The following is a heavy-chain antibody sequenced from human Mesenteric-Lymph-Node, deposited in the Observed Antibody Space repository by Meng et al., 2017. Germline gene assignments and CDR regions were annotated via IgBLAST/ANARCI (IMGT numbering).Heavy chain of an antibody. CDR1: GFTFSSYA. Sequence: GESLKISCAASGFTFSSYAMSWVRQAPGKGLEWVANIKQDGSEKYYVDSVKGRFTISRDNAKNSLYLEMNSLRAEDTAVYYCARARPVLRFFDWLKHWG. CDR2: IKQDGSEK. J-gene: IGHJ1*01. V-gene: IGHV3-7*03. D-gene: IGHD3-9*01. CDR3: ARARPVLRFFDWLKH.